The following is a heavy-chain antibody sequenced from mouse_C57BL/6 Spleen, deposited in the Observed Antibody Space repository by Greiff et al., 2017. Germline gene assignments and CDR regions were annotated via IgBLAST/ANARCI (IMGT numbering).Heavy chain of an antibody. CDR2: IYPGDGDT. D-gene: IGHD2-10*01. CDR3: ARAYYGNFYFDY. J-gene: IGHJ2*01. Sequence: VQLQQSGPELVKPGASVKISCKASGYAFSSSWMNWVKQRPGKGLEWIGRIYPGDGDTNYNGKFKGTATLTADKSSSTAYMQLSSLTSEDSAVYFCARAYYGNFYFDYWGQGTTLTVSS. V-gene: IGHV1-82*01. CDR1: GYAFSSSW.